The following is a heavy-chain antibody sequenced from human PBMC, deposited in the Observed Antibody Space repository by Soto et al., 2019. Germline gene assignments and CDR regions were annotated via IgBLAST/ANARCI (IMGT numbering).Heavy chain of an antibody. CDR3: ARAGQYYDSSRYAN. D-gene: IGHD3-22*01. CDR2: ISAYNGNT. V-gene: IGHV1-18*01. J-gene: IGHJ4*02. Sequence: QVKLVQSGTEVKKPGASMKVSCKASGYSFGTSGISWVRQAPGQGLEWMGWISAYNGNTNYEQKLQDRVTMTTDTSTNTAYLELRSLRSDDTAVYYCARAGQYYDSSRYANWGQGTLVTLSS. CDR1: GYSFGTSG.